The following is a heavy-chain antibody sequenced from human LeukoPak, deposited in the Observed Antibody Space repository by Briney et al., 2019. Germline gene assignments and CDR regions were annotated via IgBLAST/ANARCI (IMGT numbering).Heavy chain of an antibody. V-gene: IGHV4-39*07. CDR2: IYYSRST. CDR1: GGSISSSSYY. CDR3: ARGERTRYYYYMDV. J-gene: IGHJ6*03. D-gene: IGHD1-1*01. Sequence: PSETLSLTCTVSGGSISSSSYYWGWIRQPPGKGLEWLGTIYYSRSTYYNPSLKSRVTISVDTSKNQFSLKLSSVTAADTAVYYCARGERTRYYYYMDVWGKGTTVTVSS.